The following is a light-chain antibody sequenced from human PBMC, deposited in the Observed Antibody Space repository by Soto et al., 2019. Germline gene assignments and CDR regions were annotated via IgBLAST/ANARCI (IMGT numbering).Light chain of an antibody. CDR3: QSADSSGTVV. Sequence: SYELTQPPSVSVSPGQTARITCSGDALPKQYAYWYQQKPGQAPVLVIYKDSERPSGIPERFSGSSSGTTVTLTISGVQAEDAADYYCQSADSSGTVVFGGGTTLTVL. CDR1: ALPKQY. CDR2: KDS. J-gene: IGLJ2*01. V-gene: IGLV3-25*03.